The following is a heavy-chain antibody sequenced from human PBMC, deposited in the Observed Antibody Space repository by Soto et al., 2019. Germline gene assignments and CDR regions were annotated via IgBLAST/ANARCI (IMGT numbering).Heavy chain of an antibody. CDR1: GGTFSSYA. D-gene: IGHD3-10*01. J-gene: IGHJ4*02. CDR2: IIPIFGTA. CDR3: ARETRDYYGSGSYYGGFDY. Sequence: SVKVSCKASGGTFSSYAISWVRQAPGQGLEWMGGIIPIFGTANYAQKFQGRVTITADESTSTAYMELSSLRSEDTAVYYCARETRDYYGSGSYYGGFDYWGQGTLVTVSS. V-gene: IGHV1-69*13.